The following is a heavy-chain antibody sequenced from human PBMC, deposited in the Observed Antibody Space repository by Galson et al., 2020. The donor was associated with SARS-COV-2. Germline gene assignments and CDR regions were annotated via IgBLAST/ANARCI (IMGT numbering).Heavy chain of an antibody. CDR2: IYYSGST. CDR3: ARRAGSGWYRDYYYYGMDV. D-gene: IGHD6-19*01. V-gene: IGHV4-59*08. Sequence: SETLSLTCTVSGGSISSYYWSWIRQPPGKGLEWIGYIYYSGSTNYNPSLKSRANISVDTSTNQFSLKLSSVTAADTAVYYCARRAGSGWYRDYYYYGMDVWGQGTTVTVSS. CDR1: GGSISSYY. J-gene: IGHJ6*02.